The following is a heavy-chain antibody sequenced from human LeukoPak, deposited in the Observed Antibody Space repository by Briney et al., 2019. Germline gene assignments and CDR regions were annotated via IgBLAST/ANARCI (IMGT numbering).Heavy chain of an antibody. CDR3: ARETWCSSSAGGFDP. V-gene: IGHV3-30-3*01. Sequence: PGGSLRLSCAASGFTFSTYAMSWVRQAPGKGLEWVAVISYDGSNKYYADSVKGRFTISRDNSKNTLYLQMSSLRAEDTAIYYCARETWCSSSAGGFDPWGQGTLVTVSS. CDR1: GFTFSTYA. D-gene: IGHD6-19*01. J-gene: IGHJ5*02. CDR2: ISYDGSNK.